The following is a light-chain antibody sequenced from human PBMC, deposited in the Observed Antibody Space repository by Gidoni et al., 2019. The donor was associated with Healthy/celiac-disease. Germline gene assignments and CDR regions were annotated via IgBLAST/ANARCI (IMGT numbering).Light chain of an antibody. Sequence: QSALTQPASVSGSPGQSITISCTGTSSDVGSYNLVSWYQQHPGKAPKLMIYEGSKRPSGVSNRFSGSKSGNTASRTISGLQAEDEADYYCCSYAGSPYVFGTGTKVTVL. CDR2: EGS. CDR3: CSYAGSPYV. J-gene: IGLJ1*01. V-gene: IGLV2-23*01. CDR1: SSDVGSYNL.